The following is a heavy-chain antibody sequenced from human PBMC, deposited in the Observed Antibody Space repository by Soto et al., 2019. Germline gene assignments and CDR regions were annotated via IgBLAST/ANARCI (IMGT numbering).Heavy chain of an antibody. V-gene: IGHV3-30-3*01. D-gene: IGHD3-3*01. J-gene: IGHJ6*02. Sequence: QVQLVESGGGVVQPGRSLRLSCAASGFTFSSYAMHWVRQAPGKGLEWVAVISYDGSNKYYADSVKGRFTISRDNSKNTLYLQMNRPRAEDTAVYYGAMDRSGYDPHKGNYYYGMDVWGQGTTVTVSS. CDR3: AMDRSGYDPHKGNYYYGMDV. CDR1: GFTFSSYA. CDR2: ISYDGSNK.